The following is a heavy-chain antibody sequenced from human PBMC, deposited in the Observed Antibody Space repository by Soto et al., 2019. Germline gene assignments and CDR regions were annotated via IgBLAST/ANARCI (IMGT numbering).Heavy chain of an antibody. J-gene: IGHJ6*03. Sequence: GGSLRLSCAASGFTFSSYAMSWVRQAPGKGLEWVSAISGSGGSTYYADSVKGRFTISRDNSKNTLYLQMNSLRAEDTAVYYCAKGGQNIVVVPAAMYYYYYMDVWGKGTTVTVSS. CDR2: ISGSGGST. CDR3: AKGGQNIVVVPAAMYYYYYMDV. V-gene: IGHV3-23*01. CDR1: GFTFSSYA. D-gene: IGHD2-2*01.